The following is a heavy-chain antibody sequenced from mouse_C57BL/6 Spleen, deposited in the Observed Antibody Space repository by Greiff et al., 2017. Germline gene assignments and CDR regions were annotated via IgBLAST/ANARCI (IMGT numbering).Heavy chain of an antibody. Sequence: VKLVESGPGLVAPSQSLSITCTVSGFSLTSYGVHWVRQPPGKGLEWLVVIWSDGSKTYNSALKSRLSISKDNSKSQVFLKMISHHTDDTAMYCWGRDRGYFDVWGTGTTVTVSS. CDR1: GFSLTSYG. V-gene: IGHV2-6*03. CDR2: IWSDGSK. D-gene: IGHD2-14*01. CDR3: GRDRGYFDV. J-gene: IGHJ1*03.